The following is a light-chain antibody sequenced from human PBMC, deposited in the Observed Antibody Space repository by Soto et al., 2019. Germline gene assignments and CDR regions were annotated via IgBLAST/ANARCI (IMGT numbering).Light chain of an antibody. V-gene: IGLV2-11*01. CDR1: RSDVGTYNY. CDR3: CSYAGGYTHAV. CDR2: DVS. Sequence: QSALTQPRSVSGPPGQSVSISCSGTRSDVGTYNYDSWYQQHPGKAPKLMIYDVSKRPSGVPDRFSGSKSGNTASRTISGRQAEYEADYYCCSYAGGYTHAVFGGGTKLTVL. J-gene: IGLJ2*01.